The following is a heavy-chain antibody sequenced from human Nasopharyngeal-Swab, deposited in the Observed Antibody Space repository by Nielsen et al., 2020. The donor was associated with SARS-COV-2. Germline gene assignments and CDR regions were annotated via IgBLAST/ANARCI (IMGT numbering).Heavy chain of an antibody. D-gene: IGHD2-15*01. CDR2: VSTYNGQT. V-gene: IGHV1-18*01. Sequence: WVRQAPGQGLEWMGWVSTYNGQTKYPQKLQGRVTMTRDTSTNTVYMELYSLTSEDTAVYYCARGGDPREVVAATDCFDPWGQGTLVTVSS. CDR3: ARGGDPREVVAATDCFDP. J-gene: IGHJ5*02.